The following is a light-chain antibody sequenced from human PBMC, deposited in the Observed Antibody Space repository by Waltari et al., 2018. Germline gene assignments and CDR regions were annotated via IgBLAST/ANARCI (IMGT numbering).Light chain of an antibody. V-gene: IGKV3-20*01. CDR1: QSVYSRF. CDR3: QQYDSTPLT. Sequence: ENVLTQSPGTLSLSPGDRAPLSCRASQSVYSRFFAWYQQKHGQAPRLLISGTTTRAPGIPDRFSGSGSGTNFTLTISRLEPEDFAVYYCQQYDSTPLTFGGGTKVEIK. CDR2: GTT. J-gene: IGKJ4*01.